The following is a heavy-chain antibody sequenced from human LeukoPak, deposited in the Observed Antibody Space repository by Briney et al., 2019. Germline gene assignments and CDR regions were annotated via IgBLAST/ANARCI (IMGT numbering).Heavy chain of an antibody. CDR2: IYYSGST. CDR1: GGSISSYY. CDR3: ARVRYYDFWSGISYLDY. J-gene: IGHJ4*02. V-gene: IGHV4-59*01. D-gene: IGHD3-3*01. Sequence: SETLSLTCTVSGGSISSYYWSWIRQPPGKGQEWIGYIYYSGSTNYNPSLKSRVTISVDTSKNQFSLKLSSVTAADTAVYYCARVRYYDFWSGISYLDYWGQGTLVTVSS.